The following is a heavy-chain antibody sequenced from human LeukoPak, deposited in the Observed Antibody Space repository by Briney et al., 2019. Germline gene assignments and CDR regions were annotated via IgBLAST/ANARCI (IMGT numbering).Heavy chain of an antibody. CDR2: INHSGST. V-gene: IGHV4-34*01. CDR3: ARGLSAIVY. Sequence: SETLSLTCAVYGGSFSGYYWSWIRQPPGKGLEWIGEINHSGSTNYNPSLKSRVTISVDTSKNQFSLKLSSVTAADTAVYYCARGLSAIVYWGQGTLVTVSS. D-gene: IGHD2-15*01. CDR1: GGSFSGYY. J-gene: IGHJ4*02.